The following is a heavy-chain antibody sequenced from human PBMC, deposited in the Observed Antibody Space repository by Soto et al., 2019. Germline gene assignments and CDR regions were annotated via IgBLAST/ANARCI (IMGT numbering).Heavy chain of an antibody. V-gene: IGHV3-30*18. D-gene: IGHD1-26*01. CDR3: AKERGIYYSLLYGMDV. CDR2: ITDDGSSK. Sequence: PGGSLRLSCAASGFTFSSYAMSWVRQAPGKGLEWVAAITDDGSSKYYADSVKGRFTISRDNSKNTLYLQMNSLRAEDTAVYYCAKERGIYYSLLYGMDVWGQGTTVTVSS. CDR1: GFTFSSYA. J-gene: IGHJ6*02.